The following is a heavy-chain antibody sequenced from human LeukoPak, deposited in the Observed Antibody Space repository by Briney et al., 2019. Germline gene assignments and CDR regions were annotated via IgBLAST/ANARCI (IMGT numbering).Heavy chain of an antibody. J-gene: IGHJ4*02. CDR3: VQATGWPGFDY. CDR2: IYDGVPT. CDR1: GLPISRFF. D-gene: IGHD6-19*01. V-gene: IGHV4-4*09. Sequence: PSETLSLICTTSGLPISRFFWNWVRQPPGKGPEWIGNIYDGVPTFFNPSLKSRVTISVDTSKGQSSLQLASVTAADTAVYYCVQATGWPGFDYWGQGILVTVSS.